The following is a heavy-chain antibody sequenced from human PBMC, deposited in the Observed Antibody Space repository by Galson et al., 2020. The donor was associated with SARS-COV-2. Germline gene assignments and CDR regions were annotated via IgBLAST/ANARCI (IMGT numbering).Heavy chain of an antibody. CDR2: ISSSISYI. Sequence: GESLKISCAASGFTFSNYNMNWVRQAPGKGLEWISSISSSISYIYYADSVKGRFTLSRDNAKNSLYLQINSLRAEDTAVYYCARDRAAAGTGFDLWGQGTLVTVSS. D-gene: IGHD6-13*01. J-gene: IGHJ5*02. CDR1: GFTFSNYN. CDR3: ARDRAAAGTGFDL. V-gene: IGHV3-21*01.